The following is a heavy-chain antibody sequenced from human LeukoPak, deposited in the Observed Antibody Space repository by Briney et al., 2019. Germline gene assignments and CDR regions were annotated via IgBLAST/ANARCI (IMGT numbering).Heavy chain of an antibody. D-gene: IGHD3-10*01. Sequence: ASVKVSCKASGYTFTGYYMHWVRQAPGQGLEWMGWINPNSGGTNYAQKFQGRVTMTRDTSISTAYMELSRLRSDDTAVYYCARDTQLYYYGSNWFDPWGQGTLVTVSS. V-gene: IGHV1-2*02. CDR3: ARDTQLYYYGSNWFDP. CDR2: INPNSGGT. J-gene: IGHJ5*02. CDR1: GYTFTGYY.